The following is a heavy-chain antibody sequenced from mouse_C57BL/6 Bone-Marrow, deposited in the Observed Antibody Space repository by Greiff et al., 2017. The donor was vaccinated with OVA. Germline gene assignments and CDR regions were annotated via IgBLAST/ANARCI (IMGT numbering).Heavy chain of an antibody. V-gene: IGHV1-82*01. J-gene: IGHJ2*01. D-gene: IGHD1-1*01. CDR2: IYPGDGDT. Sequence: VQLQQSGPELVKPGASVKISCKASGYAFSSSWMNWVKQRPGKGLEWIGRIYPGDGDTNYNGKFKGKATLTADKSSSTAYMQLSSLTSEDSAVYFCARHYYGSSYPYYFDYWGQGTTLTVSS. CDR1: GYAFSSSW. CDR3: ARHYYGSSYPYYFDY.